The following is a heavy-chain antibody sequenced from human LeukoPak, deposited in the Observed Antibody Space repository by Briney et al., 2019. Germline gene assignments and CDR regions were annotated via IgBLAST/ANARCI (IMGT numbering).Heavy chain of an antibody. J-gene: IGHJ3*02. CDR3: ARGRGSWLPHDAFDI. V-gene: IGHV1-2*04. CDR2: INPNSGGT. D-gene: IGHD6-13*01. Sequence: ASVKVSCKASGYTFTGCYMHWVRQAPGQGLEWMGWINPNSGGTNYAQKFQGWVTMTRDTSISTAYMELSRLRSDDTAVYYCARGRGSWLPHDAFDIWGQGTMVTVSS. CDR1: GYTFTGCY.